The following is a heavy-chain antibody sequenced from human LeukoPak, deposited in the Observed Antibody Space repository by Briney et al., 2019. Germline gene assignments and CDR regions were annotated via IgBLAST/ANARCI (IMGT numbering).Heavy chain of an antibody. CDR3: ARANYDSSGYRASYYYYYGVDV. CDR2: INHSGST. J-gene: IGHJ6*02. V-gene: IGHV4-34*01. D-gene: IGHD3-22*01. CDR1: GGSFSGYY. Sequence: SETLSLTCAVYGGSFSGYYWSWIRQPPGKGLEWIGEINHSGSTNYNPSLKSRVTISVDTSKNQFSLKLSSVTAVDTAVYYCARANYDSSGYRASYYYYYGVDVWGQGTTVTVSS.